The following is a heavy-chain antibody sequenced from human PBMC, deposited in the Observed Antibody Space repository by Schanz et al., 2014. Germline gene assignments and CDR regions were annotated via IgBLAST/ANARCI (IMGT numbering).Heavy chain of an antibody. CDR1: GGTFSSFA. CDR2: ISPLLGVA. CDR3: ARTGYDPSLTH. J-gene: IGHJ4*02. D-gene: IGHD5-12*01. V-gene: IGHV1-69*04. Sequence: QVQLVQSGAEVKKPGSSVKVSCKASGGTFSSFAIFWVRQAPGQGPQWMGRISPLLGVANYAQEFQGRLTITADTSTSTAYMELSSLRSEDTAVYYCARTGYDPSLTHWGQGTLVTVSS.